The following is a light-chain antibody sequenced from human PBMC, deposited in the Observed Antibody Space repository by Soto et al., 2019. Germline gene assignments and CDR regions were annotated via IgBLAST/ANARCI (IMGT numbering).Light chain of an antibody. J-gene: IGLJ3*02. CDR3: QSYDSSVSGWV. CDR1: SSNIGAGYD. Sequence: QSVLTQPPSVSGAPGQRVTISCTGSSSNIGAGYDVHGYQQLPGTAPKLLIFGNNNRPSGVPDRFSGSKSGTSASLAITGLQAEDEADYYCQSYDSSVSGWVFGGGTKLTVL. CDR2: GNN. V-gene: IGLV1-40*01.